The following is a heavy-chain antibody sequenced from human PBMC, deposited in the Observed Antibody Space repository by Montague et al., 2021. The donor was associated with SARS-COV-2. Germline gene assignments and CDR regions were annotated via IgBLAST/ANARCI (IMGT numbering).Heavy chain of an antibody. V-gene: IGHV4-59*02. Sequence: SETLSLTCTVSGDSVSHDFWTWIRQPPGKGLEWIGYIYYSGSTNYNPSLKGPVTISVDTSKNQFSLKLSSVTAADTAVYYCARGDVEMATIKSGGPFYHFDYWGQGTLVTVSS. CDR2: IYYSGST. J-gene: IGHJ4*02. D-gene: IGHD5-24*01. CDR1: GDSVSHDF. CDR3: ARGDVEMATIKSGGPFYHFDY.